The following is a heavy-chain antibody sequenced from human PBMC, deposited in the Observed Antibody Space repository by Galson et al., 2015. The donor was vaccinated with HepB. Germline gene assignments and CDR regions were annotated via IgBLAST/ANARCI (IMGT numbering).Heavy chain of an antibody. CDR1: GFTFSSYA. CDR3: AKRTYYYDSSGYSAPGAFDI. J-gene: IGHJ3*02. CDR2: ISGSGGST. D-gene: IGHD3-22*01. Sequence: SLRLSCAASGFTFSSYAMSWVRQAPGKGLEWVSAISGSGGSTYYADSVKGRFTISRDNSKNTLYLQMNSLRAEDTAVYYCAKRTYYYDSSGYSAPGAFDIWGQGTMVTVSS. V-gene: IGHV3-23*01.